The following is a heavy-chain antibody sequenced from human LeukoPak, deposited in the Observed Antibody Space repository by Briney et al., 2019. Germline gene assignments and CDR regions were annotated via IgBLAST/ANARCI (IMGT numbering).Heavy chain of an antibody. D-gene: IGHD1-26*01. Sequence: GGSLRLSCAASGFTFSSYSMNWVRQAPGKGLEWVASISSSSSYIYYADSVKGRFTISRDNAKNSLYLQMNSLRAEDTAVYYCARENREGATHPFDYWGQGTLVTVSS. CDR1: GFTFSSYS. CDR2: ISSSSSYI. V-gene: IGHV3-21*01. J-gene: IGHJ4*02. CDR3: ARENREGATHPFDY.